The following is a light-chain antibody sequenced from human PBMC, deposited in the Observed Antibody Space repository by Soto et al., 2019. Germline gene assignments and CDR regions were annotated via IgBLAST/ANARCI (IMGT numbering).Light chain of an antibody. CDR1: SSDVGGYNY. Sequence: SVLTQPRPVSGSPGQSVTISCTGTSSDVGGYNYVSWYQHHPGKAPKLMIYDVDKRPSGVPGRFSGSKSGNTASLTISGLQAEDEAEYYCSSYTDINTRACVFGTGTKVTVL. V-gene: IGLV2-11*01. J-gene: IGLJ1*01. CDR2: DVD. CDR3: SSYTDINTRACV.